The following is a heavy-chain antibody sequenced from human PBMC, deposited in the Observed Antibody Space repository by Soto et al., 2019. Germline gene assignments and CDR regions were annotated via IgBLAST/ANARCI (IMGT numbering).Heavy chain of an antibody. J-gene: IGHJ4*02. V-gene: IGHV1-3*05. CDR1: GYTFTSYA. D-gene: IGHD1-26*01. Sequence: QVQLVQSGAEEKKPGASVKVSCKASGYTFTSYAMHWVRQAPGQRLEWMGWINAGNGNTKYSQKFQGRVTITRDTSARKEYMELSSLRSEDTAVYSCASSGSYWGIDYWGQGTLVTVSS. CDR3: ASSGSYWGIDY. CDR2: INAGNGNT.